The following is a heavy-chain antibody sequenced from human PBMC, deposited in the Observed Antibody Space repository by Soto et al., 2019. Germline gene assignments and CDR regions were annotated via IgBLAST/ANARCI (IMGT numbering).Heavy chain of an antibody. D-gene: IGHD3-10*01. J-gene: IGHJ4*02. Sequence: GASVKVSCKASGGTFRNHVFNWVRRAPGQGLEWMGGIIPIIGTPNYAQKFQGRVTITADASTNTVYLEVSSLRSQDTAVYYCARDLEFRDGNISHLDYWGQGTLVTVSS. V-gene: IGHV1-69*13. CDR1: GGTFRNHV. CDR3: ARDLEFRDGNISHLDY. CDR2: IIPIIGTP.